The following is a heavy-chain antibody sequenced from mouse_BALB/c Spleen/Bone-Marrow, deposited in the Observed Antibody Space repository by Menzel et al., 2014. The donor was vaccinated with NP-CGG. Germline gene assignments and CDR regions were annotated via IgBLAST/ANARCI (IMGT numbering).Heavy chain of an antibody. J-gene: IGHJ4*01. CDR3: TVPYGSCVAYYAMDY. D-gene: IGHD1-1*02. Sequence: EVQLQQSGTVLARPGASVKMSCTASGYTFTSSWMHWVKQRPGQGLEWIGAIYPGNSDTSYNQKFKGKAKLTAVTSTSTAYMELSSLPNEDSADYCCTVPYGSCVAYYAMDYWGQGTSVTVSS. V-gene: IGHV1-5*01. CDR1: GYTFTSSW. CDR2: IYPGNSDT.